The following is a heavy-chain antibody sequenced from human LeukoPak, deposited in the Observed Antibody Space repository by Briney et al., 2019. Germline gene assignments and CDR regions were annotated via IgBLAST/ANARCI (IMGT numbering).Heavy chain of an antibody. V-gene: IGHV4-30-4*08. D-gene: IGHD3-10*01. J-gene: IGHJ4*02. Sequence: PPQTLSLTCTVSGGSVSSGDYYWTWIRQPPGKGLEWIGYIYSRGSAYSAPSLKNRVTISVDTSKNQFSLKLSSVTAADTAVYYCARAIGEYYYGSGSYYLDYWGQGTLVTVSS. CDR2: IYSRGSA. CDR3: ARAIGEYYYGSGSYYLDY. CDR1: GGSVSSGDYY.